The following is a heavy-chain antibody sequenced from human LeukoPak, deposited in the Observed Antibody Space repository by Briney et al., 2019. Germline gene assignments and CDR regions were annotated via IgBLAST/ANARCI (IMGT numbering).Heavy chain of an antibody. V-gene: IGHV3-30*04. CDR3: AKTSGSWYYY. J-gene: IGHJ4*02. D-gene: IGHD6-13*01. CDR2: IAYDGSNK. Sequence: GGSLRLSCAASGFTFSSYAMHRVRQAPGKGLEWVAVIAYDGSNKYYADSVKGRFTISRDNSKNTLYLQMNSLRAEDTAVYYCAKTSGSWYYYWGPGTLVTVSS. CDR1: GFTFSSYA.